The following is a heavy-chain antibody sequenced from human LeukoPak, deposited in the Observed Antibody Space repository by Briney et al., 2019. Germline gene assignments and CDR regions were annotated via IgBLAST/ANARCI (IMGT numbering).Heavy chain of an antibody. CDR2: IYYSGST. CDR1: GGSISSYY. J-gene: IGHJ4*02. V-gene: IGHV4-59*08. CDR3: ASQIVVTTKYYFDY. D-gene: IGHD3-22*01. Sequence: SETLSLTCTVSGGSISSYYWSWIRQPPGKGLEWIGYIYYSGSTNYNPSLKSRVTISVDTSKNQFSLKLSSVTAADTAVYYCASQIVVTTKYYFDYWGQGTLVTVSS.